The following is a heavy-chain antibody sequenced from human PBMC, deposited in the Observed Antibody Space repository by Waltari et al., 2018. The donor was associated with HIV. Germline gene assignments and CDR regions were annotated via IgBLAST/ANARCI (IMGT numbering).Heavy chain of an antibody. J-gene: IGHJ4*02. Sequence: QLQLQESGPGLVKPSETLSLTCTVSGGSITSNNYNWVWVRQPPGQGLEWIGSIYHSGSTYYNPSLKIRVTISVDTSKNQFSLKLGSVTVADTAVYYCAGGLEWLPRDYWGQGALVTVSS. V-gene: IGHV4-39*01. D-gene: IGHD3-3*01. CDR2: IYHSGST. CDR1: GGSITSNNYN. CDR3: AGGLEWLPRDY.